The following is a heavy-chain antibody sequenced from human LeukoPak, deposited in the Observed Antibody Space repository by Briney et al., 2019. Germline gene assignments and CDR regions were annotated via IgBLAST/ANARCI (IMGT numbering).Heavy chain of an antibody. CDR1: GGTFSSYA. CDR3: AREGITIFGVVIGYYFDY. D-gene: IGHD3-3*01. Sequence: ASVKVSCKASGGTFSSYAISWVRQAPGQGLEWMGGIIPIFGTANYAQKSQGRVTITADESTSTAYMELSSLRSEDTAVYYCAREGITIFGVVIGYYFDYWGQGTLVTVSS. V-gene: IGHV1-69*13. J-gene: IGHJ4*02. CDR2: IIPIFGTA.